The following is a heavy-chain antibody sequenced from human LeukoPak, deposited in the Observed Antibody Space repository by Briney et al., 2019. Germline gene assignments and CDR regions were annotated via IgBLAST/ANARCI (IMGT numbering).Heavy chain of an antibody. CDR3: ARDRNNIWEQLVSAFDP. Sequence: ASVKVSCKASGGTFSSYAISWVRQAPGQGLEWMGGIIPMSGTANYAQKFQGRVTITADESTSTAYMELSSLRSEDTAVYYCARDRNNIWEQLVSAFDPWGQGTLVTVSS. V-gene: IGHV1-69*01. J-gene: IGHJ5*02. D-gene: IGHD6-13*01. CDR1: GGTFSSYA. CDR2: IIPMSGTA.